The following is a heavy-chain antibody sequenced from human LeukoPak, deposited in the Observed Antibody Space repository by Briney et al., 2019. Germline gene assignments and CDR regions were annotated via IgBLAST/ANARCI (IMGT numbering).Heavy chain of an antibody. D-gene: IGHD6-19*01. CDR3: AREAVAVHYFDY. J-gene: IGHJ4*02. Sequence: PGRSLRLSCAASGFTFSSYAMHWVRQAPGKGLEWVAVISYDGSNKYYADSVKGRFTISRDNSKNTLYLQMNSLRAEDTAVYYCAREAVAVHYFDYWGQGTLVTVSS. CDR1: GFTFSSYA. CDR2: ISYDGSNK. V-gene: IGHV3-30*04.